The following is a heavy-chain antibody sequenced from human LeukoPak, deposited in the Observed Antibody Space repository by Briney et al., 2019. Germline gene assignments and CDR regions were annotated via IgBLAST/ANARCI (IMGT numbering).Heavy chain of an antibody. V-gene: IGHV3-30*03. CDR3: ASKEDSSGWYIR. CDR2: ISYDGSSK. J-gene: IGHJ4*02. CDR1: GGSFSGYY. Sequence: LSLTCAVYGGSFSGYYWSWIRQPPGKGLEWVAVISYDGSSKYYADSVKGRFTISRDNSKNTLYLQMNSLRAEDTAVYYCASKEDSSGWYIRWGQGTLVTVSS. D-gene: IGHD6-19*01.